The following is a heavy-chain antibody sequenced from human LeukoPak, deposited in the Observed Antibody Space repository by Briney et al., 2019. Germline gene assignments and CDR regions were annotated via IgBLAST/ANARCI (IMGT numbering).Heavy chain of an antibody. CDR2: IYYSGST. D-gene: IGHD3-3*01. Sequence: PSETLSLTCTVSGGSISSYYWSWIRQPPGKGLEWIGYIYYSGSTNCNPSLKSRVTISVDTSKNQFSLKLSSVTAADTAVYYCASSDFWSGSPSGWFDPWGQGTLVTVSS. V-gene: IGHV4-59*01. CDR3: ASSDFWSGSPSGWFDP. CDR1: GGSISSYY. J-gene: IGHJ5*02.